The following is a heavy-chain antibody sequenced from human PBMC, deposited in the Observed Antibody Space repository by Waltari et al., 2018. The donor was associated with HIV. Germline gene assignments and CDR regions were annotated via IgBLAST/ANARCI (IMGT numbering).Heavy chain of an antibody. CDR3: APRDYGDYQFDY. CDR2: VYYSGST. CDR1: GGSIISNVYY. D-gene: IGHD4-17*01. J-gene: IGHJ4*02. V-gene: IGHV4-39*01. Sequence: QLQLQESGPGLVKPSETLSLTYTVSGGSIISNVYYWGWIRQPPGKGLEWIGSVYYSGSTYYNPSLKSRVTISVDTSKNQFYLRLRSVTAADTAVYHCAPRDYGDYQFDYWGRGTLVTVSS.